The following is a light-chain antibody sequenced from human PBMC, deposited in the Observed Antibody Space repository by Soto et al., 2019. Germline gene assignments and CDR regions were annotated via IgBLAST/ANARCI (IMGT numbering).Light chain of an antibody. CDR2: DVT. CDR1: SSDVGGYNC. J-gene: IGLJ1*01. Sequence: ALTQPRSVSGSPGQSVTISCTGTSSDVGGYNCVSWYQHHPGKAPKLMIYDVTKRPSGVPDRFSGSKSGNTASLTISGLQAEDEADYYCCSYAGTFYVFGTGTKLTVL. V-gene: IGLV2-11*01. CDR3: CSYAGTFYV.